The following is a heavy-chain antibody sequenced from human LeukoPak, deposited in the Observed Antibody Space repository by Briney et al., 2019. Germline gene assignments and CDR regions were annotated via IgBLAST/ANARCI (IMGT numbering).Heavy chain of an antibody. CDR1: GGSFSGYY. CDR2: IHYSGST. CDR3: ARALGYCGGDCYLGTAFDI. J-gene: IGHJ3*02. Sequence: SETLSLTCAVYGGSFSGYYWSWIRQPPGKGLEWIGYIHYSGSTNYNPSLKSRVTISVDTSKNQFSLKLSSVTAADTAVYYCARALGYCGGDCYLGTAFDIWGQGTMVTVSS. V-gene: IGHV4-59*08. D-gene: IGHD2-21*02.